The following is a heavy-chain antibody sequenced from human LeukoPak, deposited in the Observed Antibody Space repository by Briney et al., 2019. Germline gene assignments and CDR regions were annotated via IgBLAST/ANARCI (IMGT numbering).Heavy chain of an antibody. CDR2: INPNSGGT. Sequence: ASVKVSCKASGYTFTGYYMHWVRQAPGQGLEWMGWINPNSGGTNYAQKFQGWVTMTRDTSISTAYMELSRLRSDDTAVYYCARGEGYYGSGSFIDYWAREPWSPSPQ. V-gene: IGHV1-2*04. D-gene: IGHD3-10*01. CDR3: ARGEGYYGSGSFIDY. CDR1: GYTFTGYY. J-gene: IGHJ4*02.